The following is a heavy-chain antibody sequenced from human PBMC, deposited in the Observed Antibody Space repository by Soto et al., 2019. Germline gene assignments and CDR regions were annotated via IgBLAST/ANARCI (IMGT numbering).Heavy chain of an antibody. D-gene: IGHD3-3*01. CDR1: GYTFTSYD. Sequence: ASVKVSCKASGYTFTSYDINWVRQAAGQGLEWMGWMNPNSGNTGYAQKFQGRVTMTRNTSISTAYMELSSLRSEDTAVYYCARGSSYEFWSGYYPLLGDWGQGTLVIVSS. J-gene: IGHJ4*02. CDR2: MNPNSGNT. CDR3: ARGSSYEFWSGYYPLLGD. V-gene: IGHV1-8*01.